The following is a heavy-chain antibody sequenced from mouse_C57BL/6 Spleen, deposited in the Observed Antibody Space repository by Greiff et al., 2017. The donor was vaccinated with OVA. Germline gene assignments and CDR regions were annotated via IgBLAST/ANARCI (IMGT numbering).Heavy chain of an antibody. D-gene: IGHD1-1*01. CDR1: GYSIPSGYY. CDR2: ISYDGSN. CDR3: ARDEGYGSSYGFAY. V-gene: IGHV3-6*01. Sequence: ESGPGLVKPSQSLSLTCSVTGYSIPSGYYWNWIRQFPGNKLEWMGYISYDGSNNYNPSLKNRISITRDTSKNQFFLKLNSVTTEDTATYYCARDEGYGSSYGFAYWGQGTLVTVSA. J-gene: IGHJ3*01.